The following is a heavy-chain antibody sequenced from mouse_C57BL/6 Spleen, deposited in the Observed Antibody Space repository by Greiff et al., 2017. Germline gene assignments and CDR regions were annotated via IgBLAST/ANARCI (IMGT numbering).Heavy chain of an antibody. CDR3: VRGGSNYEPYYFDY. Sequence: EVQGVESGGGLVQPKGSLKLSCAASGFTFNTYAMHWVRQAPGKGLEWVALIRSKSSNYATYYADSVKDRFTISRDDSQSMLYLQMNNLKTDDTAMYYCVRGGSNYEPYYFDYWGQGTTLTVSS. CDR2: IRSKSSNYAT. D-gene: IGHD2-5*01. J-gene: IGHJ2*01. CDR1: GFTFNTYA. V-gene: IGHV10-3*01.